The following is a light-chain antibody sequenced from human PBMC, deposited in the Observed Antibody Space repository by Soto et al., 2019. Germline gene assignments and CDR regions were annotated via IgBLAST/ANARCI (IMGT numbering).Light chain of an antibody. CDR2: DVS. CDR1: SSDVGGYNY. V-gene: IGLV2-14*01. CDR3: SSYTSSSPYV. Sequence: PLTPPASVSASPGQSITISCTGTSSDVGGYNYVSWYQQHPGKAPKLMIYDVSNRPSGVSNRFSGSKSGNTASLTISGLQAEDEADYYCSSYTSSSPYVFGTGTKVTVL. J-gene: IGLJ1*01.